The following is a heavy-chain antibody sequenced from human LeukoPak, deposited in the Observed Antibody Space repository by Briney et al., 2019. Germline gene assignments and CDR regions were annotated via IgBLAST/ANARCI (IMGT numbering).Heavy chain of an antibody. J-gene: IGHJ4*02. D-gene: IGHD6-19*01. Sequence: GGSLRLSCAGSGFTFRDDWMNWVRQAPGKGLEWVGRIKTKTDGGTTDYAAPVKGRFTISRDDSKNTLYLQMNSLKTEDTAVYYCSTAVYTSGLDYWGQGTLVTVSS. CDR1: GFTFRDDW. CDR2: IKTKTDGGTT. CDR3: STAVYTSGLDY. V-gene: IGHV3-15*01.